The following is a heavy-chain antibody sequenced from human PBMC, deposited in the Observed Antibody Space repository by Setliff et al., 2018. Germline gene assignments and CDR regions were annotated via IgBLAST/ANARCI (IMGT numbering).Heavy chain of an antibody. D-gene: IGHD2-2*01. CDR3: ARDGFEIVVVPAAIYYYYYMDV. CDR1: GSSFSTYA. J-gene: IGHJ6*03. V-gene: IGHV1-3*01. CDR2: INAGNGNT. Sequence: GASVKVSCKASGSSFSTYAMHWVRQAPGQRLEWMGWINAGNGNTKYSQKFQGRVTITRDTSASTAYMELSSLRSEDTAVYYCARDGFEIVVVPAAIYYYYYMDVWGKGTTVTVSS.